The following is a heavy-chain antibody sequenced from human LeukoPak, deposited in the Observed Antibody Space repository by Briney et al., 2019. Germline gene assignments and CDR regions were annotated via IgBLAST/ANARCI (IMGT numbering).Heavy chain of an antibody. J-gene: IGHJ4*02. D-gene: IGHD5-24*01. Sequence: RPGGSLRLSCAAAGFRFADYGVDWVRQTPGKGLEWVAYIIWNGGRISYADSVKGRVTISRDNAKNSLYLQLDSLRAEDTALYYCTRDLTMAAFDYWGQGTLVTVSS. CDR2: IIWNGGRI. CDR3: TRDLTMAAFDY. V-gene: IGHV3-20*04. CDR1: GFRFADYG.